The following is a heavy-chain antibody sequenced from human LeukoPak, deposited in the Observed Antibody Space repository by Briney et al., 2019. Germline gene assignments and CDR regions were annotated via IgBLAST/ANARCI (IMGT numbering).Heavy chain of an antibody. D-gene: IGHD6-19*01. J-gene: IGHJ4*02. V-gene: IGHV3-30-3*01. Sequence: GRSLRLSCAASGFTFSSYAMHWVRQAPGKGLEWVAVISYDGSNKYYAASVKGRFTISRDNSKNTLYLQMNSLRAEDTAVYYCATAVAYTYFDYWGQGTLVTVSS. CDR3: ATAVAYTYFDY. CDR1: GFTFSSYA. CDR2: ISYDGSNK.